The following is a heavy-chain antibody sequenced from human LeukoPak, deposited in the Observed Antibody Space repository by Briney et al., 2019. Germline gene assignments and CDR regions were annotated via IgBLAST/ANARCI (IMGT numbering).Heavy chain of an antibody. V-gene: IGHV4-39*07. CDR1: GGPISSSSYY. J-gene: IGHJ6*03. Sequence: ESSETLSLTCTVSGGPISSSSYYWGWIRQPPGKGLEWIGSIYYSGSTYYNPSLKSRVTISVDTSKNQFSLKLSSVTAADTAVYYCARPRKHDYYDMDVWGKGTTVAVSS. CDR3: ARPRKHDYYDMDV. CDR2: IYYSGST.